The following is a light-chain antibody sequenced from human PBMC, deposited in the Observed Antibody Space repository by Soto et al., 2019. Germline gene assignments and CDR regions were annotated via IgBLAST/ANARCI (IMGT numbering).Light chain of an antibody. CDR1: QSVLYSSNNKND. Sequence: DIVMTQSPDSLAVSLGERATINCKSSQSVLYSSNNKNDLAWYQQKPGQPPKLLIYWASTRESGVPDRFSGSGSGTDFDLTISSLQAEDVAVYSCQQYYSTPPTFGQGTKLEIK. V-gene: IGKV4-1*01. J-gene: IGKJ2*01. CDR3: QQYYSTPPT. CDR2: WAS.